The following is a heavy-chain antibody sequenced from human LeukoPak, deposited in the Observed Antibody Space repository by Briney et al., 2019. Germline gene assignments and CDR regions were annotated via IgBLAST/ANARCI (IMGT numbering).Heavy chain of an antibody. V-gene: IGHV1-2*06. CDR2: INPSSGGT. Sequence: ASVKVSCKASGYTFTGYYMHWVRQASGQGLEWMGRINPSSGGTNYAQKFQGRVTMTRDTSISTAYMELSRLRSDDTAVYYCASSIAVAGLDYWGQGTLVTVSS. CDR3: ASSIAVAGLDY. D-gene: IGHD6-19*01. CDR1: GYTFTGYY. J-gene: IGHJ4*02.